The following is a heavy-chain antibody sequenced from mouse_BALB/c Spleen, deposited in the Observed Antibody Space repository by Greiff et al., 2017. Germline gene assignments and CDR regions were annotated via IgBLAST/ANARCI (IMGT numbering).Heavy chain of an antibody. V-gene: IGHV2-2*02. J-gene: IGHJ3*01. D-gene: IGHD1-2*01. CDR1: GFSLTSYG. CDR2: IWSGGST. CDR3: ARNNYGYVAY. Sequence: VQVVESGPGLVQPSQSLSITCTVSGFSLTSYGVHWVRQSPGKGLEWLGVIWSGGSTDYNAAFISRLSISKDNSKSQVFFKMNSLQANDTAIYYCARNNYGYVAYWGQGTLVTVSA.